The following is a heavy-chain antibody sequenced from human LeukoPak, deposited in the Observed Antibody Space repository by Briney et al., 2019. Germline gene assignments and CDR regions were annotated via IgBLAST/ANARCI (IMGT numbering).Heavy chain of an antibody. CDR3: ARDNDSRDPPHFDY. D-gene: IGHD3-16*01. V-gene: IGHV1-18*01. CDR2: ISAYNGNT. CDR1: GYTFTSYG. Sequence: ASVKVSCKASGYTFTSYGISWVRQAPGQGLEWMGWISAYNGNTNYAQKLQGRVTMTTDTSTSTAYMELRSLRSDDTAVYYCARDNDSRDPPHFDYWGQGTLATVSS. J-gene: IGHJ4*02.